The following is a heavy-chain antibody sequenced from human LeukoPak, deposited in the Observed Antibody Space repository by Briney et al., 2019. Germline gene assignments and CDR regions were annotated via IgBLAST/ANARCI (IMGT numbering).Heavy chain of an antibody. CDR1: GFTLSHYA. CDR2: IGGGGGST. CDR3: AKGHRYCTSGNCNSAVDY. J-gene: IGHJ4*02. Sequence: GGSLRLSCSMSGFTLSHYAMSWVRQAPGKGLEWVSTIGGGGGSTDYTDSVKGRFTISGDNSKNTLYLQMNSLGAEDTAVYYCAKGHRYCTSGNCNSAVDYWGQGILVTVSS. D-gene: IGHD2-15*01. V-gene: IGHV3-23*01.